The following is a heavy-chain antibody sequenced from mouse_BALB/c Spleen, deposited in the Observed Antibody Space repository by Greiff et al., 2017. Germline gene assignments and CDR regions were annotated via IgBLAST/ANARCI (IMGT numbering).Heavy chain of an antibody. CDR3: ARQKTGFDY. Sequence: EVKVVESGGDLVKPGGSLKLSCAASGFTFSSYGMSWVRQTPDKRLEWVATISSGGSYTYYPDSVKGRFTISRDNAKNTLYLQMSSLKSEDTAMYYCARQKTGFDYWGQGTTLTVSS. J-gene: IGHJ2*01. CDR1: GFTFSSYG. D-gene: IGHD4-1*01. CDR2: ISSGGSYT. V-gene: IGHV5-6*01.